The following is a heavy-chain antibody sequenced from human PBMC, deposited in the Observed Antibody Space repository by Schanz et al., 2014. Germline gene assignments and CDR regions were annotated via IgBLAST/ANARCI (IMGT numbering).Heavy chain of an antibody. CDR2: ISNDGSIK. J-gene: IGHJ4*02. CDR1: GFTFSSYA. D-gene: IGHD5-12*01. V-gene: IGHV3-30-3*01. Sequence: QVQLVESGGGVVQPGRSLRLSCAAYGFTFSSYAMHWVRQAPGKGLEWVALISNDGSIKYYADSVEGRFTISRDNSRNTLYLQMNSLRTEDTAMYYCASPSGYSDYGTYFDFWGQGTLVTVSS. CDR3: ASPSGYSDYGTYFDF.